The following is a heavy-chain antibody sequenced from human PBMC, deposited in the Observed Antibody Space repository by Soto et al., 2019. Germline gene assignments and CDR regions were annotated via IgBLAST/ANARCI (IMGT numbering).Heavy chain of an antibody. CDR3: ARETTYYYYGMDV. V-gene: IGHV4-39*07. Sequence: SETLSLTCTVSGGPISSGGYYWSWIRQPPGKGLEWIGEINHSGSTNYNPSLKSRVTISVDTSKNQFSLKLSSVTAADTAVYYCARETTYYYYGMDVWGQGTTVTVSS. CDR1: GGPISSGGYY. CDR2: INHSGST. J-gene: IGHJ6*02. D-gene: IGHD4-4*01.